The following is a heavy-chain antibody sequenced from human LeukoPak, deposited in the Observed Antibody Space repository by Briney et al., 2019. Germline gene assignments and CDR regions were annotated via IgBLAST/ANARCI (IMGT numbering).Heavy chain of an antibody. V-gene: IGHV1-24*01. D-gene: IGHD3-16*01. J-gene: IGHJ6*02. CDR2: FDPEDGET. CDR3: ATEITPGYYYGMTS. CDR1: GYSLTELS. Sequence: ASVKVSCKVSGYSLTELSMHWVRQAPGKGLEWMGGFDPEDGETIYAQKFQGRVTMTEDTSTDTAYMELSSLRSEDTAVYYCATEITPGYYYGMTSGAKGPRSPSP.